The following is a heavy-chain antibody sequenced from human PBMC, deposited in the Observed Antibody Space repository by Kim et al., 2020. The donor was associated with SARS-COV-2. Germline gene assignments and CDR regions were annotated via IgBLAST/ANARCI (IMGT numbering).Heavy chain of an antibody. D-gene: IGHD2-2*01. Sequence: SETLSLTCTVSGASINSGAYFWTWIRQHPGKGLEWLGYISPTGNTYYNPSLHSRLAISIDTSNSQFSLDLRSVTAADTAMYYCARRRQDSHEYLNWFDLWGQGMLVTVSS. CDR3: ARRRQDSHEYLNWFDL. CDR2: ISPTGNT. J-gene: IGHJ5*02. V-gene: IGHV4-31*03. CDR1: GASINSGAYF.